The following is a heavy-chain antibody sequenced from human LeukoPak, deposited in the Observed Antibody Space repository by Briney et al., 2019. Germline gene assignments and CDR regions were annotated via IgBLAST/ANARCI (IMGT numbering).Heavy chain of an antibody. CDR1: GYSFTSYW. J-gene: IGHJ4*02. V-gene: IGHV5-51*01. CDR3: ARLEYYYDSSGFNFDY. CDR2: IYPGDSDT. Sequence: GESLKISCKGSGYSFTSYWIGWVRQMPGKGLEWMGIIYPGDSDTRYSPSFQGQVTTSADKSISTAYLQWSSLKASDTAMYYCARLEYYYDSSGFNFDYWGQGTLVTVSS. D-gene: IGHD3-22*01.